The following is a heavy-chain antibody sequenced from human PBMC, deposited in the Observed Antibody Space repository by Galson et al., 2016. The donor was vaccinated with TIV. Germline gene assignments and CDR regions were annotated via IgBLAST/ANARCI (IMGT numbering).Heavy chain of an antibody. D-gene: IGHD6-13*01. V-gene: IGHV3-7*01. CDR2: IKQDGSEK. Sequence: SLRLSCAASGFTFSSYWMSWVRQAPGEGLEWVANIKQDGSEKYYVDSVKGRFTISRDNAKNSLFLQMNSLRAEDRAVYYCARDFPPGYGSSFNDYWGQGTLVTVSS. CDR1: GFTFSSYW. CDR3: ARDFPPGYGSSFNDY. J-gene: IGHJ4*02.